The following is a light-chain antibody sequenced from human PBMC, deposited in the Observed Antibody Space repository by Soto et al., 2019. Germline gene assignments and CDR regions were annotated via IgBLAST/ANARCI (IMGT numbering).Light chain of an antibody. V-gene: IGKV3-15*01. CDR1: QSVRSN. J-gene: IGKJ4*01. CDR3: QQYHNWPLT. Sequence: EIVMTQSPATLSVSPGERATLSCRASQSVRSNLAWYQQTPGQTPRLLIFGASTRATGIPARFSGSGSGTDFTLTISSLQSADFAVYYCQQYHNWPLTFGGGTNVDIK. CDR2: GAS.